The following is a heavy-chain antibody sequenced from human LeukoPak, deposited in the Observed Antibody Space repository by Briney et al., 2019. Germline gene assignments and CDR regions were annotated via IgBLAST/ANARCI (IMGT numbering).Heavy chain of an antibody. Sequence: PSETLSLTCTVSGGSISSGGYYWSWIRQHPGKGLEWIGYIYYSGSTYYNPSLKSRVTISVDTSKNQFSLKLSSVTAADTAVYYCAREVVYCGGDCPTYYFDYWGQGTLVTVSS. D-gene: IGHD2-21*02. CDR3: AREVVYCGGDCPTYYFDY. CDR2: IYYSGST. CDR1: GGSISSGGYY. V-gene: IGHV4-31*03. J-gene: IGHJ4*02.